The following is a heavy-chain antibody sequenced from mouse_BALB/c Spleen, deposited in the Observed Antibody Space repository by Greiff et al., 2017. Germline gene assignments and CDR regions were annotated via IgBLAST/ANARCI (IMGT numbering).Heavy chain of an antibody. CDR2: ISSGGSYT. Sequence: EVKVVESGGGLVKPGGSLKLSCVASGFTFSSYTMSWVRQTPEKRLEWVATISSGGSYTYYPDSVKGRFTISRDNAKNTLYLQMSSLKSEDTAMYYCTRAIMTTVVLYYFDYWGQGTTLTVSS. CDR3: TRAIMTTVVLYYFDY. J-gene: IGHJ2*01. V-gene: IGHV5-6-4*01. D-gene: IGHD1-1*01. CDR1: GFTFSSYT.